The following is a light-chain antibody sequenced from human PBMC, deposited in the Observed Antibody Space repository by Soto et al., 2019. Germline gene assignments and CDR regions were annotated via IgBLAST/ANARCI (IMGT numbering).Light chain of an antibody. V-gene: IGKV1-13*02. CDR2: DAS. CDR3: QQYNSYSPET. Sequence: AIQLTQSPSSLSASVGDRVTITCRASQGISSALAWYQQKPGKAPKLLIYDASSLESGVPSRFSGSGSGTEFTLTISSLQPDDFATYYCQQYNSYSPETFGQGTKVDI. CDR1: QGISSA. J-gene: IGKJ1*01.